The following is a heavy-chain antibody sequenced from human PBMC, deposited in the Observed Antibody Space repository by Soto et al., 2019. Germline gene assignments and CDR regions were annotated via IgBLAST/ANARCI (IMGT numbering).Heavy chain of an antibody. CDR2: LSGSG. V-gene: IGHV3-23*01. D-gene: IGHD2-15*01. Sequence: GGSLRLSCAASGFTFRSYVMSWVRQAPGKGLEWVSGLSGSGDYVDSVKGRFTISRDNSKNTLYLQINSLRVEDTAVYYCAKEGLGISTPNHGTPFHWGQGTLVTVSS. CDR3: AKEGLGISTPNHGTPFH. J-gene: IGHJ4*02. CDR1: GFTFRSYV.